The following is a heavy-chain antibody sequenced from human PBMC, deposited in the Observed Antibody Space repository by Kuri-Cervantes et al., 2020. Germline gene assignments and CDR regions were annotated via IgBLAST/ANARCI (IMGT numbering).Heavy chain of an antibody. Sequence: ASVKVSCKASGYTFTSYGISWVRQAPGQGLEWMGWISAYNSNTNYAQKFQGRVTMTRNTSISTAYMELSSLRSEDTAVYYCARAYSSYVYGMDVWGQGTTVTVSS. V-gene: IGHV1-18*01. CDR3: ARAYSSYVYGMDV. J-gene: IGHJ6*02. CDR2: ISAYNSNT. D-gene: IGHD4-11*01. CDR1: GYTFTSYG.